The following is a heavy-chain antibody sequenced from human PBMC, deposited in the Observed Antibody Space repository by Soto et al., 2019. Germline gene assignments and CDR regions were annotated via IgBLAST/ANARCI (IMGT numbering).Heavy chain of an antibody. Sequence: SETLSLTCTVSGGSISSGGYYWSWIRQHPGKGLEWIGYIYHSGTTYYNPSLKSRVTISVDTSKNQFSLKLTSVTAADTAVYYCAKDSGYSYGPIDYWGQGTLVTVSS. CDR2: IYHSGTT. CDR3: AKDSGYSYGPIDY. J-gene: IGHJ4*02. D-gene: IGHD5-18*01. V-gene: IGHV4-31*03. CDR1: GGSISSGGYY.